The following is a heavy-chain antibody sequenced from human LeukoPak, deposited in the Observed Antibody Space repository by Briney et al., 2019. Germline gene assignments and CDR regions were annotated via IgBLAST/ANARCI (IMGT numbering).Heavy chain of an antibody. Sequence: PGGSLRLSCAASGFTFSSYSMNWVRQAPGKGLEWVSYISSSSSTIYYADSVKGRFTISRDNAKNSLFLQMNSLRDDDTAVYYCARVSRGVDTDYWGQGTLVTVSS. CDR1: GFTFSSYS. CDR3: ARVSRGVDTDY. CDR2: ISSSSSTI. V-gene: IGHV3-48*02. J-gene: IGHJ4*02. D-gene: IGHD3-10*01.